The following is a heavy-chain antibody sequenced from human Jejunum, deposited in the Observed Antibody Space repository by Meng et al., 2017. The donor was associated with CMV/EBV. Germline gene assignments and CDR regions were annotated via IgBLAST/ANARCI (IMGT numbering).Heavy chain of an antibody. CDR2: ISGSGETT. Sequence: ASGFTVDTYAMNWVRQAPGKGLEWVSGISGSGETTYYIDSVKGRFTISRDNSKNTLYLQMNSLRVEDTAIYYCAKGVGATSPRFFDCWGQGTLVTVSS. J-gene: IGHJ4*02. CDR3: AKGVGATSPRFFDC. V-gene: IGHV3-23*01. CDR1: GFTVDTYA. D-gene: IGHD1-26*01.